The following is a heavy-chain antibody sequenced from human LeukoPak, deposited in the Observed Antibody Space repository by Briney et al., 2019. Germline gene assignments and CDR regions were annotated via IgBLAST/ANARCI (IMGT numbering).Heavy chain of an antibody. CDR3: AKGGGGSCYSATDH. D-gene: IGHD2-15*01. CDR1: GFTFSSYA. Sequence: GGSLRLSCAASGFTFSSYAMSWVRQAPGKGLEWVSAISDSGGSTYYADSVKGQITISRDSSKNTLCLQMNSLRPEDTAIYYCAKGGGGSCYSATDHWGQGTLVTVTS. J-gene: IGHJ4*02. V-gene: IGHV3-23*01. CDR2: ISDSGGST.